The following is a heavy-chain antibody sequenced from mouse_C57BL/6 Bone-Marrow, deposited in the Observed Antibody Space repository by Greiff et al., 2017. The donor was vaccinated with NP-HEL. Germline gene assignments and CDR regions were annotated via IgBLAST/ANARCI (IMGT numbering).Heavy chain of an antibody. D-gene: IGHD1-1*02. CDR2: IYPGSGST. CDR3: ARWGYGDSDY. CDR1: GYTFTSYW. V-gene: IGHV1-55*01. J-gene: IGHJ2*01. Sequence: QVHVKQPGAELVKPGASVKMSCKASGYTFTSYWITWVKQRPGQGLEWIGDIYPGSGSTNYNEKFKSKATLTVDTSSSTAYMQLSSLTSEDSAVYYCARWGYGDSDYWGQGTTLTVSS.